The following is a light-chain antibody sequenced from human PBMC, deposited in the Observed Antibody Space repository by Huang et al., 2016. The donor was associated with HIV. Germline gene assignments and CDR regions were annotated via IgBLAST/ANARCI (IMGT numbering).Light chain of an antibody. Sequence: EIVLTQSPGTLSLSPGERVTLSCRASQSLRSSYLAWYQQKPGQAPRLLIYGTSIRATGGPDRFSGSGSGTDFTLTISRLEPEDFAVYYCHHYSNSAPWTFGQGTKVEIK. CDR1: QSLRSSY. CDR3: HHYSNSAPWT. CDR2: GTS. J-gene: IGKJ1*01. V-gene: IGKV3-20*01.